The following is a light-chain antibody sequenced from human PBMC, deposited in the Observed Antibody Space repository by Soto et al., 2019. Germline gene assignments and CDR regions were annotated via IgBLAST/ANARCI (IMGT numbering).Light chain of an antibody. CDR1: QSVTSS. V-gene: IGKV3-11*01. CDR2: DAS. Sequence: EIVLTQSPATLSLSPGERATLSCRASQSVTSSLAWYQQKPGQAPRLLIYDASNRATGIRARFSGSGSGTDFTLTISSLEPEDFAVYYCQQRSNWPRFTFGPGTKVDIK. CDR3: QQRSNWPRFT. J-gene: IGKJ3*01.